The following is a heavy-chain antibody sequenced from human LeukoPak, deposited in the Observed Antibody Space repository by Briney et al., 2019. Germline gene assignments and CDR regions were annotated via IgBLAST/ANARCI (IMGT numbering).Heavy chain of an antibody. V-gene: IGHV4-39*01. CDR1: GGSISSSSYY. Sequence: SETLSLTCTVSGGSISSSSYYWGWIRQPPGKGLEWIGTIYYSGSTYYSPSLKSRVTISVDTSKNQFSLKLSSVTAADTAVYYCARGRAGTVWGSYQRAAFDIWGQGTMVTVSS. D-gene: IGHD3-16*02. CDR3: ARGRAGTVWGSYQRAAFDI. J-gene: IGHJ3*02. CDR2: IYYSGST.